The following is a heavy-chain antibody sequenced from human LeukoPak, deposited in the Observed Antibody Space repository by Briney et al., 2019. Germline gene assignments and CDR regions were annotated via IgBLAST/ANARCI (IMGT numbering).Heavy chain of an antibody. V-gene: IGHV3-23*01. Sequence: PGGSLRLSCAASGFTFSSYAMSWVRQAPGKGLEWVSSISGSGGSTYYADSVKGRFTISRDNSKNTLYLQMNSLRAEDTAVYYCAKTTRYGGYGQFDYWGQGTLVTVSS. J-gene: IGHJ4*02. CDR3: AKTTRYGGYGQFDY. D-gene: IGHD5-12*01. CDR2: ISGSGGST. CDR1: GFTFSSYA.